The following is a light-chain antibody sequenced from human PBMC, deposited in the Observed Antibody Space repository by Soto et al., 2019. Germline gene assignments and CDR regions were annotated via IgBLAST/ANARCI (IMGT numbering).Light chain of an antibody. J-gene: IGKJ5*01. CDR2: TAS. Sequence: DIQMTQSPSSLSASVGDRVTITCRASQIISKYLHWYQQKPGKAPKLLIYTASTLQSGVPSRFSGSGSGTDFTLTISSLQPEDFATYYCQQSYSTPITFGQGTRLEIK. CDR1: QIISKY. CDR3: QQSYSTPIT. V-gene: IGKV1-39*01.